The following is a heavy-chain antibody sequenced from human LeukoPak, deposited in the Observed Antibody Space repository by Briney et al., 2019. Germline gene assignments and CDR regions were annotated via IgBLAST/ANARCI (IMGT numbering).Heavy chain of an antibody. Sequence: GGSLRLSCAASGFTFSSYAMSWVRQAPGKGLEWVSAISGSGGSTFYADSVKGRFTISRDNSKNTLSLQMNSLRAEDTALYYCAKYSSGWVNDYWGQGTLVTVSS. D-gene: IGHD6-19*01. CDR2: ISGSGGST. J-gene: IGHJ4*02. CDR1: GFTFSSYA. CDR3: AKYSSGWVNDY. V-gene: IGHV3-23*01.